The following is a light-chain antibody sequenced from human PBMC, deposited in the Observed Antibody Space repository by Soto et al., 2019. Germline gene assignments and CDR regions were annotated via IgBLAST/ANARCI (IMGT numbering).Light chain of an antibody. CDR2: GAS. CDR3: QQYNNWPPWT. Sequence: EIVMTQSPATLSVSPGERATLSCRASQSVSSNLAWYQQKPGQAPRLLFYGASTRATGIPARFSGSGSGTEFTLTISGLQSEDFAVYYCQQYNNWPPWTFGQGTKVEIK. CDR1: QSVSSN. J-gene: IGKJ1*01. V-gene: IGKV3-15*01.